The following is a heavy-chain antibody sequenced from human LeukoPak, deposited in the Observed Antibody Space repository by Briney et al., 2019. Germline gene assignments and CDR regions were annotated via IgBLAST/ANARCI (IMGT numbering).Heavy chain of an antibody. D-gene: IGHD4-23*01. CDR1: VYTFTTYD. CDR2: MNPNSGNT. J-gene: IGHJ5*02. Sequence: ASVTGSCKSSVYTFTTYDINWVRQATGQGREWMGWMNPNSGNTGYAQKFQGRVTMTRNTSISTAYMELSSLRSEDTAVYYCARGPNKSDGGNSGSAWFDPWGQGTLVTVSS. CDR3: ARGPNKSDGGNSGSAWFDP. V-gene: IGHV1-8*01.